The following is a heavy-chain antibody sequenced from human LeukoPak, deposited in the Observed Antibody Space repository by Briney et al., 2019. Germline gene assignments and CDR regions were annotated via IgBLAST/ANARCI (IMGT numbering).Heavy chain of an antibody. D-gene: IGHD6-13*01. CDR1: GGSFSGYC. V-gene: IGHV4-34*01. Sequence: SETLSLTCAVYGGSFSGYCWSWIRQPPGKGLEWIGEINHSGSTNYNPSLKSRGTISVDTSKNQFSLKLSSVTAADTAVYYCARGRYSSSWSVGTYFDYWGQGTLVTVSS. J-gene: IGHJ4*02. CDR3: ARGRYSSSWSVGTYFDY. CDR2: INHSGST.